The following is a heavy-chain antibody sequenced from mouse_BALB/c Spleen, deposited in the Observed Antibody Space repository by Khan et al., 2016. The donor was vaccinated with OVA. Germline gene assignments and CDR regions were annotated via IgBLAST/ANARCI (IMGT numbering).Heavy chain of an antibody. V-gene: IGHV5-6-4*01. D-gene: IGHD2-1*01. J-gene: IGHJ1*01. CDR3: TRGGNYAHWFFDV. Sequence: EVELVESGGGLVKPGGSLKLSCAASAFTFSSYTLSWVRQTPEKRLEWVATISSGATYTYYPDSVKGRFTISRDNAKNTLYLQMSSLKSEDTAIYYCTRGGNYAHWFFDVWGAGTTVTVSS. CDR1: AFTFSSYT. CDR2: ISSGATYT.